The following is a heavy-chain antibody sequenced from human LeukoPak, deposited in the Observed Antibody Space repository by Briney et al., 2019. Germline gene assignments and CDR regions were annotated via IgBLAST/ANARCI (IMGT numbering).Heavy chain of an antibody. Sequence: GGSLRLSCAASGFSFSSSEMTWVRQAPGKGLEWIAYIASGGSPIYYADSVRGRFTISRDNAKNSLYLQMNSLRAEDMALYYCVREDNFDAFDIWGQGTMVTVSS. CDR3: VREDNFDAFDI. D-gene: IGHD1-20*01. V-gene: IGHV3-48*03. CDR1: GFSFSSSE. CDR2: IASGGSPI. J-gene: IGHJ3*02.